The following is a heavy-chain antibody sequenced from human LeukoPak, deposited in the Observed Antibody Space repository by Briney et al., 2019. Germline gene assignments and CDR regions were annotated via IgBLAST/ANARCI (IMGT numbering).Heavy chain of an antibody. D-gene: IGHD5-12*01. V-gene: IGHV5-51*01. CDR2: IHPSDSET. CDR3: ARRGYSGYSPLDS. Sequence: GESLKISCRASGHNLTDYWIAWVRQLPGKGLEWVGIIHPSDSETQYSPSFQGQVTISADNSITTAYLQWSSLKASDTAIYYCARRGYSGYSPLDSWGQGTLVFVSS. J-gene: IGHJ4*02. CDR1: GHNLTDYW.